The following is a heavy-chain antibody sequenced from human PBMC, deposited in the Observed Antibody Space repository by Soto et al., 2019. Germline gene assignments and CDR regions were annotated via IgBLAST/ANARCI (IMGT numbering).Heavy chain of an antibody. CDR3: ARDIGILSGMDV. CDR2: IYSGGST. CDR1: VFTVSSNY. V-gene: IGHV3-53*01. Sequence: GGSLRLSCAASVFTVSSNYMSWVRQAPGKGLEWVSVIYSGGSTYYADSVKGRFTISRDNSKNTLYLQMNSLRAEDTAVYYCARDIGILSGMDVWGQGTTVTVSS. D-gene: IGHD2-15*01. J-gene: IGHJ6*02.